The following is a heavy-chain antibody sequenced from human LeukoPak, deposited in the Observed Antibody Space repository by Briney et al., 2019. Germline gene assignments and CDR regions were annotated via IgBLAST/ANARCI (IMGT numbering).Heavy chain of an antibody. D-gene: IGHD6-19*01. CDR1: GYSFTSFG. CDR3: ARGRVAGENNWFDP. CDR2: INTNTGNP. Sequence: GASVKVSCKASGYSFTSFGISWVRQAPGQGLEWLGWINTNTGNPTYAQGFTGRFVFSLDTSVSTAYLQISSLKAEDTAVYYCARGRVAGENNWFDPWGQGTLVTVSS. J-gene: IGHJ5*02. V-gene: IGHV7-4-1*02.